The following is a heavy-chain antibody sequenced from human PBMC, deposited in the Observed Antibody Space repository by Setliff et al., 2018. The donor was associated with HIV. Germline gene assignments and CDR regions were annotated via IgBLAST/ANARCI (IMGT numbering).Heavy chain of an antibody. CDR1: GGSISSGGYY. CDR2: IYYSGGT. Sequence: PSETLSLTCTVSGGSISSGGYYWSWIRQHPGKGLEWIGYIYYSGGTYYNPSLKSRVTISVDTSKNQFSLKLSSVTAADTAVYYCARVPTNPDFYYYYMDVWGKGTTVTV. CDR3: ARVPTNPDFYYYYMDV. J-gene: IGHJ6*03. V-gene: IGHV4-31*03.